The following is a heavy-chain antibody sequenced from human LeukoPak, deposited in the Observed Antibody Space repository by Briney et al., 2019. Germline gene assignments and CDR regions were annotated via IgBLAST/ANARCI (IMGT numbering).Heavy chain of an antibody. Sequence: PSETLSLTCTVSGGSISSYYWSWIRQSPGKGLEWIGYIYYSGSANYNPSLKSRVTISVDTSKNQFSLKLSSVTAADTAVYYCVRRHYDVLTGHSAHFDYWGQGTLVTVSP. D-gene: IGHD3-9*01. J-gene: IGHJ4*02. CDR3: VRRHYDVLTGHSAHFDY. CDR2: IYYSGSA. CDR1: GGSISSYY. V-gene: IGHV4-59*08.